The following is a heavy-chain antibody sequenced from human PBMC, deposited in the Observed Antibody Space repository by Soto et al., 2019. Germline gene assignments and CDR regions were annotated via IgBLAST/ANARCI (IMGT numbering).Heavy chain of an antibody. J-gene: IGHJ4*02. CDR1: GGSIGSSSNH. CDR2: IYYSENT. V-gene: IGHV4-39*01. D-gene: IGHD2-21*01. CDR3: ATHPAYGPLDH. Sequence: SETLSLTCTVSGGSIGSSSNHWGGIRQPPGKGLEWIGNIYYSENTYYNPSLKSRVTISVDTSKNQFSLRLTSVTAADTAVYYCATHPAYGPLDHWGQGTLVTVSS.